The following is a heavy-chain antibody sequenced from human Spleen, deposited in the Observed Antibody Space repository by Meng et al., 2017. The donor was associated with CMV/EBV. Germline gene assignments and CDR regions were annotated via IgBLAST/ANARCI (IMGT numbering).Heavy chain of an antibody. Sequence: ETLSLTCAASGFTFSDFAMSWVRQAPEKGLEWVSGIAGSGITTYYADSVKGRFTISRDNSKNTVYLQMNSLRAEDTAVYYCAISDYSWGQGTLVTVSS. CDR2: IAGSGITT. D-gene: IGHD4-11*01. J-gene: IGHJ4*02. CDR3: AISDYS. CDR1: GFTFSDFA. V-gene: IGHV3-23*01.